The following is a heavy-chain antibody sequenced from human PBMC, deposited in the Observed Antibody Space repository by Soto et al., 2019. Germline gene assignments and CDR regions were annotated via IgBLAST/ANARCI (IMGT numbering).Heavy chain of an antibody. CDR3: ATTLRYFDWSDDAFDI. V-gene: IGHV3-7*01. Sequence: PGGSPRLSCAASGFTFSSYWMSWVRQAPGKGLEWVANIKQDGSEKYYVDSVKGRFTISRDNAKNSLYLQMNSLRAEDTAVYYCATTLRYFDWSDDAFDIWGQGTMVTVSS. CDR2: IKQDGSEK. D-gene: IGHD3-9*01. CDR1: GFTFSSYW. J-gene: IGHJ3*02.